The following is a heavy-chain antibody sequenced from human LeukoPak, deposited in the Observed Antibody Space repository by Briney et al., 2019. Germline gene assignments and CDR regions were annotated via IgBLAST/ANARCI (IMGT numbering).Heavy chain of an antibody. V-gene: IGHV4-28*06. CDR1: GYSISSSNW. D-gene: IGHD3-22*01. Sequence: PSETLSLTCAVSGYSISSSNWWGWIRQPPGKGLEWIGYIYYSGSTNYNPSLKSRVTMSVDTSKNQFSLKLSSVTALDTAVYYCATYYYDSSGYYYEYWGQGTLVTVSS. CDR3: ATYYYDSSGYYYEY. CDR2: IYYSGST. J-gene: IGHJ4*02.